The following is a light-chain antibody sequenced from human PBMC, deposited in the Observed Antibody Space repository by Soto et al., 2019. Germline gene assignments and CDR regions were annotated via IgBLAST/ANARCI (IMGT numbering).Light chain of an antibody. Sequence: EIVLTQSPGTLSLSLGERATLSCRASQSVSSSYLAWYQQKPGQAPRLLIYGASSRATGIPDRFSGSGSGTAFTLTISRLEPEDFAVYFCQQYGNSPFTFGPGTTVDIK. J-gene: IGKJ3*01. CDR2: GAS. CDR1: QSVSSSY. V-gene: IGKV3-20*01. CDR3: QQYGNSPFT.